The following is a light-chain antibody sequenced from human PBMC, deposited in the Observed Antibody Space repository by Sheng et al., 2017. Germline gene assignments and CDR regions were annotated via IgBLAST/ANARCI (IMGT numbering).Light chain of an antibody. CDR1: QSVGNK. CDR3: QQYDKWPLN. Sequence: EKVMTQSPVTLSVSPGERATLSCRASQSVGNKLAWYQQKPGQPPRLLIYGVSARATGIPARFIASGSGTEFTLTISSLQSEDFAVYYCQQYDKWPLNFGGGTKVEIK. J-gene: IGKJ4*01. V-gene: IGKV3-15*01. CDR2: GVS.